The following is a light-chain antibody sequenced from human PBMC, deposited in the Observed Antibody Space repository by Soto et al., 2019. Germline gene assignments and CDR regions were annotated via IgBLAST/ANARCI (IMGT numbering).Light chain of an antibody. CDR2: DVS. CDR3: SAYAGSNKLV. J-gene: IGLJ2*01. Sequence: QSALTQPASVSGSPGQSITISCTGISSDVGGYYRVSWYQHHPGKAPRLMIFDVSKRPSGVPDRFSGSRSGNTASLTVSGLQVEDEADYYCSAYAGSNKLVFGGGTKLTVL. V-gene: IGLV2-8*01. CDR1: SSDVGGYYR.